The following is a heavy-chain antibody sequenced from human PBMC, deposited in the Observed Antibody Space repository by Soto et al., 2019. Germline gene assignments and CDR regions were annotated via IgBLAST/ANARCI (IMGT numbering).Heavy chain of an antibody. V-gene: IGHV3-23*01. D-gene: IGHD4-17*01. CDR2: ISGGGGIT. Sequence: EVQLLESGGGLVQPGGSLRLSCAASGFMFSSYAMNWVRQAPGKGLEWVSSISGGGGITHYADSVRGRFTISRDNSTDILYLQMNSLRAEDTAVYFCAKDKSRGVTVNADFWGQGTLVTVSS. J-gene: IGHJ4*02. CDR3: AKDKSRGVTVNADF. CDR1: GFMFSSYA.